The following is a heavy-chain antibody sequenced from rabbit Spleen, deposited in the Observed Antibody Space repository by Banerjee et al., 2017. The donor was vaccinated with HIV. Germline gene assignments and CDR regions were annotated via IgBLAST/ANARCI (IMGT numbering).Heavy chain of an antibody. CDR1: GFDFSSNA. V-gene: IGHV1S45*01. CDR2: IYIGSGSST. J-gene: IGHJ4*01. CDR3: ARRTGSSGGSFDL. Sequence: QEQLVESGGGLVQPEGSLTLTCKASGFDFSSNAMCWVRQAPGKGLEWIACIYIGSGSSTFYASWSKGRSTISKTSSTTVTLQMTSLTVADTAIYFCARRTGSSGGSFDLWGPGTLVTVS. D-gene: IGHD1-1*01.